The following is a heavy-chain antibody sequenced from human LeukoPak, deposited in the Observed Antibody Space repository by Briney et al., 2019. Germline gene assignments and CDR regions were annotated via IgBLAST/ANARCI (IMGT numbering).Heavy chain of an antibody. CDR3: ARASLASAGTRF. Sequence: ASVKVSCKASGYTFSGYYIHGVRQAPGRGLEWVGWINARNCDTKYAQKFQGRVILTRDTSITTSYMEVISLTSDDTAVYYCARASLASAGTRFWGQGTLVIVSS. J-gene: IGHJ1*01. CDR1: GYTFSGYY. D-gene: IGHD6-13*01. CDR2: INARNCDT. V-gene: IGHV1-2*02.